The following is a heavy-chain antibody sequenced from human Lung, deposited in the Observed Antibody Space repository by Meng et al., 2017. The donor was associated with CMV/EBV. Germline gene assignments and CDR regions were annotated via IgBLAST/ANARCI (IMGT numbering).Heavy chain of an antibody. V-gene: IGHV1-18*01. CDR2: INTNTGNR. Sequence: AXVXVSXXASGYTLTNKGVSWLRQARGQGPEWMGWINTNTGNRNYAQKFQGRIILTTDTSTNTAYMELTSLTSEDTAVYYCARPFTSGWYNLFDPWGQGTLVTVSS. D-gene: IGHD6-19*01. CDR1: GYTLTNKG. CDR3: ARPFTSGWYNLFDP. J-gene: IGHJ5*02.